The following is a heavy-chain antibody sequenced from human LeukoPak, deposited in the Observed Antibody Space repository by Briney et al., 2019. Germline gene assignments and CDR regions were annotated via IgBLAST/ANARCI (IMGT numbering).Heavy chain of an antibody. D-gene: IGHD2-2*01. J-gene: IGHJ6*03. CDR2: IYYSGST. Sequence: SETLSLTCTVSGGSIISSSYYWGWIRQPPGKGLEWIGSIYYSGSTYYNPSLKSRVTISVDTSKNQFSLKLSSVTAADTAVYYCARGRYCSSTSCYLEAYYYYYMDVWGKGTTATVSS. CDR3: ARGRYCSSTSCYLEAYYYYYMDV. V-gene: IGHV4-39*07. CDR1: GGSIISSSYY.